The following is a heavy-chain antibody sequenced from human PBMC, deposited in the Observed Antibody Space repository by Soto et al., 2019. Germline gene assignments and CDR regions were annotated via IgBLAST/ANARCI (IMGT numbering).Heavy chain of an antibody. J-gene: IGHJ4*02. CDR1: GYTFTGYD. V-gene: IGHV1-8*01. Sequence: ASVKVSCKASGYTFTGYDINWVRQATGQGLEWMGWMNPNSGNTRYAQKFQGRVTMTRDTSINVAYMELSSLRSDDTAVYYCARGVGSYSYWGQGTLVTVSS. CDR2: MNPNSGNT. CDR3: ARGVGSYSY. D-gene: IGHD3-10*01.